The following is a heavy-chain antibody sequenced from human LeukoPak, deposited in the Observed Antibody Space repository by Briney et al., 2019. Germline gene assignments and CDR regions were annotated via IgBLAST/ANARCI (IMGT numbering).Heavy chain of an antibody. CDR2: ISSSSSYI. Sequence: PGGSLRLSCAASGFIFSGYSMNWVRQAPGKGLEWVSSISSSSSYIYYADSVKGRFTISRDNAKNSLYLQMNSLRAEDTAVYYCAREALWFGSNSRGMDVWGQGTTVTVSS. D-gene: IGHD3-10*01. CDR3: AREALWFGSNSRGMDV. V-gene: IGHV3-21*01. CDR1: GFIFSGYS. J-gene: IGHJ6*02.